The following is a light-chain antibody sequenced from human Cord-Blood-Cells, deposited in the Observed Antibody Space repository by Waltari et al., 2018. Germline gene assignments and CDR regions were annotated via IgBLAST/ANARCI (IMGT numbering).Light chain of an antibody. CDR3: QSYDSSLSGVV. J-gene: IGLJ2*01. CDR2: GNS. Sequence: QSVLTQPPSVSGAPGPRVTISCTGSSSNIGAGYDVHWYQQLPGTAPKLLIYGNSNRPSGVPDRFSGSKSDTSASLAITGLQAEDEADYYCQSYDSSLSGVVFGGGTKLTVL. V-gene: IGLV1-40*01. CDR1: SSNIGAGYD.